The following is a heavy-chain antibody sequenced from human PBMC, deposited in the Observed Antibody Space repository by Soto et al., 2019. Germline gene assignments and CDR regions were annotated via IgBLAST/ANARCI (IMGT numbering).Heavy chain of an antibody. CDR1: GSTVSSNY. J-gene: IGHJ4*02. CDR2: IYSDGST. V-gene: IGHV3-66*01. D-gene: IGHD5-12*01. Sequence: EVQLVESGGGLVQPGGSLRLSCAASGSTVSSNYMSWVRQAPGKGLEWVSVIYSDGSTYYADSVKGSFTISRDNSKNTLYLQMNSLRAEDTAVYYCANQRGGYDRDFDYWGQGALVIVSS. CDR3: ANQRGGYDRDFDY.